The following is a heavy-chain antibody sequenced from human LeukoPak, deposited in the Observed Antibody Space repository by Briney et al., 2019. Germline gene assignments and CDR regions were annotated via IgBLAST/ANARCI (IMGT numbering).Heavy chain of an antibody. CDR1: GCSFDGHG. CDR2: VSWNGAYT. J-gene: IGHJ4*02. V-gene: IGHV3-20*04. CDR3: ARRKGPYGSGTYYDS. Sequence: GGSLRLSCAASGCSFDGHGMSWVRLAPGKGLEWVSGVSWNGAYTGYADSVRGRFTISRDNAKKSLYLQMNSLRVDDTALYYCARRKGPYGSGTYYDSWGQGTLVSVSS. D-gene: IGHD3-10*01.